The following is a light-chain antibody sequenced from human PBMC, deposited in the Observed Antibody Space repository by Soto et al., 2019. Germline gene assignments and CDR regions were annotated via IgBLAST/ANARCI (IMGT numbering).Light chain of an antibody. CDR3: QQYGSSPRT. CDR2: GAS. V-gene: IGKV3-20*01. CDR1: QSVGSIY. J-gene: IGKJ1*01. Sequence: DIVLTQSPGTLSLSPGERATLSCRASQSVGSIYLAWYQQKPGQAPRLLIHGASNRASGIPDRFSGSGSGTDFTHTISRLEPEDFAVYYCQQYGSSPRTFGQGTKVEIK.